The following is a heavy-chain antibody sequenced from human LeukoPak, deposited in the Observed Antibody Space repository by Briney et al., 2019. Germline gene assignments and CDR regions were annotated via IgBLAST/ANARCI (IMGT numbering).Heavy chain of an antibody. Sequence: GGSLRLSRAASGFTFDDYAMHWVRQAPGKGLEWVSGISWNSGSIGYADSVKGRFTISRDNAKNSLYLQMNSLRAEDTALYYCAKDIVSGSGWYYFDYWGQGTLVTVSS. V-gene: IGHV3-9*01. CDR3: AKDIVSGSGWYYFDY. D-gene: IGHD6-19*01. J-gene: IGHJ4*02. CDR2: ISWNSGSI. CDR1: GFTFDDYA.